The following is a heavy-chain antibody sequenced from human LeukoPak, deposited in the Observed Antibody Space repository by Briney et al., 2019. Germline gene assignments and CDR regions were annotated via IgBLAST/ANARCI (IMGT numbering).Heavy chain of an antibody. CDR3: ARDWGYDILTGYSLGYMDV. CDR1: GFTFSDYY. D-gene: IGHD3-9*01. Sequence: KPGGSLRLSCAASGFTFSDYYMSWIRQAPGKGLEWVSYISSSGSTIYYADSVKGRFTISRDNAKNSLYLQMNSLRAEDTAVYYCARDWGYDILTGYSLGYMDVWGKGTTVTVSS. CDR2: ISSSGSTI. J-gene: IGHJ6*03. V-gene: IGHV3-11*01.